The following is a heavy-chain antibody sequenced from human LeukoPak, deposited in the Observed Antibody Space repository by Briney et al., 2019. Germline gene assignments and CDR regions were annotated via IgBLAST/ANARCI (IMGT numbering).Heavy chain of an antibody. Sequence: SETLSLTCTVSGVSVSSGTYYWSWIRQPPGKGLEWIGYMYYSGSTNYNPSLKSRVTISVDTSKNHFSLKLSSMTAADTAVYYCARVPLRSFDLDSFDIWGQGTMVTVSS. J-gene: IGHJ3*02. D-gene: IGHD3-9*01. V-gene: IGHV4-61*03. CDR2: MYYSGST. CDR1: GVSVSSGTYY. CDR3: ARVPLRSFDLDSFDI.